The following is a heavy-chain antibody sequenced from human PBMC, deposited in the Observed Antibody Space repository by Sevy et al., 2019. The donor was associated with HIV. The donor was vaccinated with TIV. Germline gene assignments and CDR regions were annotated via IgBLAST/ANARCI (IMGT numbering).Heavy chain of an antibody. CDR1: GASMRSGTYY. J-gene: IGHJ5*02. D-gene: IGHD5-12*01. CDR2: IYYTGST. Sequence: SETLSLTCTVSGASMRSGTYYWSWIRQHPGKGLEWIGYIYYTGSTYYNPSLKSRVIISLDASKNQFSLKLSSVTAADTTVYYCARGRLIVARERWVDPWGQGTLVTVSS. V-gene: IGHV4-31*03. CDR3: ARGRLIVARERWVDP.